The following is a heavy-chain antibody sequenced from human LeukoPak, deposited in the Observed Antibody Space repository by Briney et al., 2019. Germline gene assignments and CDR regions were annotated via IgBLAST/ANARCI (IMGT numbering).Heavy chain of an antibody. CDR1: GFTFSRYW. V-gene: IGHV3-7*01. Sequence: GGSLRLSCAASGFTFSRYWMTWVRQAPGKGLEWVANINEDGSGKYYVDSVKGRFTISRDNAKNSAYLQMNSLRAEDTAVFYCARGSSGTWDDWGQGTLVTVSS. J-gene: IGHJ4*02. CDR3: ARGSSGTWDD. D-gene: IGHD6-25*01. CDR2: INEDGSGK.